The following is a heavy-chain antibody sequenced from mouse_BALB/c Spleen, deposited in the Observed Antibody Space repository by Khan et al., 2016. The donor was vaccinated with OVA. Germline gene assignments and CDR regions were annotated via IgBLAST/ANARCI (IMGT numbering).Heavy chain of an antibody. Sequence: QVQLQQSGPELVRPGVSVKISCKGSGYTFTDYAMYWVKQSHAESLEWIGLISTYSGNTNYNQKFKGKATMTVAKSSTTAYMELARLTSEDSAICYCARPAYDGYYDYWGQGTTLTVSS. CDR2: ISTYSGNT. CDR3: ARPAYDGYYDY. D-gene: IGHD2-3*01. V-gene: IGHV1S137*01. CDR1: GYTFTDYA. J-gene: IGHJ2*01.